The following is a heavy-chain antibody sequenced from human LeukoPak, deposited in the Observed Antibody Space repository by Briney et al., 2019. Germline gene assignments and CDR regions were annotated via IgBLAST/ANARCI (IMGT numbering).Heavy chain of an antibody. J-gene: IGHJ3*02. CDR3: ASPSKLVISRGGFDI. D-gene: IGHD3-22*01. Sequence: SETLSLTCTASGGSSSDTTYYWTWIRQPPGKGLEWIASIYFSETKYNPSLKSRVTISGDTSKNQFSLKLSSVTAADTAVYYCASPSKLVISRGGFDIWGQGTVVTVSA. CDR1: GGSSSDTTYY. CDR2: IYFSET. V-gene: IGHV4-39*01.